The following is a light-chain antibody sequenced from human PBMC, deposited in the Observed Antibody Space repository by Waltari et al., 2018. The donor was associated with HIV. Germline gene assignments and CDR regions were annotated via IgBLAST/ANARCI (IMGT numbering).Light chain of an antibody. J-gene: IGLJ2*01. CDR3: QVWESSSDHVV. CDR2: DDR. V-gene: IGLV3-21*02. Sequence: SYVLTQSPSVSVALGQTASIACGGNNIGSKSVHWYQQKPGQAPALVIYDDRDRPSGIPERFSGSNSGHTATLSIGRVEAGDEADYYCQVWESSSDHVVIGGGTKLT. CDR1: NIGSKS.